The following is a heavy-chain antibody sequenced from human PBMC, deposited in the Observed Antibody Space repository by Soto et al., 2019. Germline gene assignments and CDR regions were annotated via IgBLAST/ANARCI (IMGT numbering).Heavy chain of an antibody. CDR2: ISSSSSFL. Sequence: EVQRVESGGGLVKPGGSLRLSWTPSGFTFRSYSMNWVRQAPGKGLEWVSAISSSSSFLYYADSVKGRFTISRDNVKNFLYLQMNSLRAEDTAVYYCARDRYGENYFDYWGQGTLVTVS. CDR1: GFTFRSYS. D-gene: IGHD4-17*01. V-gene: IGHV3-21*01. CDR3: ARDRYGENYFDY. J-gene: IGHJ4*02.